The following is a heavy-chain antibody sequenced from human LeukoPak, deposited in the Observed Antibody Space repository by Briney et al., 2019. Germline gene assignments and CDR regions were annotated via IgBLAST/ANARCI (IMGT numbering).Heavy chain of an antibody. Sequence: ASVKVSCKASGYTFTGYYIHWVRQAPGQGLEWMGWINSNSGGTNFAQKFQGRVTMTRDTSINTAYMEMNRLISDDTAVYYCAREMYAVGATRGDYWGQGTLVTVSS. J-gene: IGHJ4*02. CDR3: AREMYAVGATRGDY. CDR2: INSNSGGT. CDR1: GYTFTGYY. V-gene: IGHV1-2*02. D-gene: IGHD1-26*01.